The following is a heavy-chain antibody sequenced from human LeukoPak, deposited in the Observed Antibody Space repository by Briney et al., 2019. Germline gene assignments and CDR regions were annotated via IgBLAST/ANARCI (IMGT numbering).Heavy chain of an antibody. V-gene: IGHV3-7*01. CDR1: GFTFSNYF. J-gene: IGHJ6*02. D-gene: IGHD3-3*01. Sequence: GGSLRLSCEASGFTFSNYFMSWVRQAPGKGLEWVANIKQDGSEKYYVDSVKGRFTISRDNAKNSLYLQMNSLRAEDTAVYYCAREEHYDFWSGYYYYYGMDVWGQGTTVTVSS. CDR3: AREEHYDFWSGYYYYYGMDV. CDR2: IKQDGSEK.